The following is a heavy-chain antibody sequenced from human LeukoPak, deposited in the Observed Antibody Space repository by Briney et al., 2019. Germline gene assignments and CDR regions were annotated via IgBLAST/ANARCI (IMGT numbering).Heavy chain of an antibody. D-gene: IGHD6-13*01. CDR1: GFTFDDYT. CDR2: ISWDGGST. J-gene: IGHJ4*02. Sequence: GGSLRLSCAASGFTFDDYTMHWVRQAPGKGLEWVSLISWDGGSTYYADSVKGRFTISRDNSKNSLYLQMNSLRTEDTALYYCAKDMSPMYSSSPFDYWGQGTLVTVSS. CDR3: AKDMSPMYSSSPFDY. V-gene: IGHV3-43*01.